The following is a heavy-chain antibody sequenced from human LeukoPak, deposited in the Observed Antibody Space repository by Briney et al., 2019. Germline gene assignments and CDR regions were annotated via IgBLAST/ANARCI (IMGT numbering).Heavy chain of an antibody. CDR2: IIPIFGTA. D-gene: IGHD3-10*01. CDR3: ARGTYYYGSGNRDYYYYYGMDV. V-gene: IGHV1-69*13. CDR1: GGTFSSYA. J-gene: IGHJ6*04. Sequence: SVKVSCKASGGTFSSYAISWVRQAPGQGLDWMGGIIPIFGTANYAQKFQGRVTITADESTSTAYMELSSLRSEDTAVYYCARGTYYYGSGNRDYYYYYGMDVWGKGTTVTVSS.